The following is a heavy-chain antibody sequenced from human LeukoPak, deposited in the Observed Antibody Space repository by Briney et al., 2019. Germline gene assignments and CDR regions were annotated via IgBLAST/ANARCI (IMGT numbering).Heavy chain of an antibody. V-gene: IGHV1-69*13. J-gene: IGHJ6*02. CDR1: GGTFSSYA. Sequence: GASVKVSCKASGGTFSSYAISWVRQAPGQGLEWMGGIIPIFGTANYAQKFQGRVTITADESTSTAYMELSSLRSEDTAVYYCAREISACRSTSCYGKKYYYYGMDVWGQGTTVTVSS. CDR2: IIPIFGTA. D-gene: IGHD2-2*01. CDR3: AREISACRSTSCYGKKYYYYGMDV.